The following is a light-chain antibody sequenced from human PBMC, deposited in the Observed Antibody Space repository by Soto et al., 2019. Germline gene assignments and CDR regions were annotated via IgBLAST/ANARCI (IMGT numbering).Light chain of an antibody. CDR1: QSISSY. CDR2: AAS. V-gene: IGKV1-39*01. CDR3: QQGYFTPRT. Sequence: DIQMTQSPASLSASVGDRVTITCRASQSISSYLNWYQQKPGKAPKVQIFAASRLQSGVPSRFSGSGSGTDFTLAINSPQPEDVATYYCQQGYFTPRTFGQGTKLEIK. J-gene: IGKJ2*01.